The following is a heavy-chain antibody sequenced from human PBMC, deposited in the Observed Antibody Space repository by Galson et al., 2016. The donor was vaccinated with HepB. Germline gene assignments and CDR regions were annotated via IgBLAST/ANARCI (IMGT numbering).Heavy chain of an antibody. CDR3: ARDIAVEAAAGYYFDY. CDR2: ILYDGSNE. D-gene: IGHD6-13*01. J-gene: IGHJ4*02. Sequence: SLRLSCAASGFTFSSFAMHWVRQAPGKGLEWVAVILYDGSNEYYAESVKGRFTISRDNSKNTLYLQMNSLKIEDTAVYYCARDIAVEAAAGYYFDYWGQGTQVTVSS. V-gene: IGHV3-30-3*01. CDR1: GFTFSSFA.